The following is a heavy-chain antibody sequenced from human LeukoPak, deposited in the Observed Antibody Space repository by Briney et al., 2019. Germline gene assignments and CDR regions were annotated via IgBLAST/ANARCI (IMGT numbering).Heavy chain of an antibody. CDR2: INEDGSNK. D-gene: IGHD6-19*01. Sequence: GGSLRLSCAASGFSFSNHYMRWIRQAPGKRLEWVANINEDGSNKWHLGSVKGRFTVSRDNARNALYLQMNSLRVEDTAVYYCTRVIVAVPGYFDYFDFWGQGALVTVSS. CDR3: TRVIVAVPGYFDYFDF. J-gene: IGHJ4*02. V-gene: IGHV3-7*01. CDR1: GFSFSNHY.